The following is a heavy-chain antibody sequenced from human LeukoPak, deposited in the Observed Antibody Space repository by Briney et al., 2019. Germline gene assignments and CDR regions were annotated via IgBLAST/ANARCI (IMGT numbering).Heavy chain of an antibody. Sequence: GGSLRLPCVTSGFIFSVNSMTWVRQAPGKGLEWVSSISSDSSRKSFADSVKGRFTVSRDDAKNSLFLEMNSLRAEDTAVYFCARGYGDRSPLDYWGQGTLVTVSS. J-gene: IGHJ4*02. CDR1: GFIFSVNS. CDR3: ARGYGDRSPLDY. CDR2: ISSDSSRK. V-gene: IGHV3-21*06. D-gene: IGHD4-17*01.